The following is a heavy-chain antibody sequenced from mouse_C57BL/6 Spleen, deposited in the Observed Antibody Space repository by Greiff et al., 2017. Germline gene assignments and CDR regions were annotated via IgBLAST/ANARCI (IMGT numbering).Heavy chain of an antibody. J-gene: IGHJ1*03. D-gene: IGHD1-1*01. CDR3: ARGIGYYGSSYDWYFDV. CDR2: INPNYGTT. V-gene: IGHV1-39*01. CDR1: GYSFTDYN. Sequence: VQLQQSGPELVKPGASVKISCKASGYSFTDYNMNWVKQSNGKSLEWIGVINPNYGTTSYNQKFKGKATLTVDQSSSTAYVQLNSLTSEDSAVYYCARGIGYYGSSYDWYFDVWGTGTTVTVSS.